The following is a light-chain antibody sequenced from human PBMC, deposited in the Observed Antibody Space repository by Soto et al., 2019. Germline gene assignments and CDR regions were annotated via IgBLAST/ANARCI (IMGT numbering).Light chain of an antibody. J-gene: IGKJ5*01. CDR1: QSVSSY. CDR2: HAS. V-gene: IGKV3-11*01. Sequence: EIVLTQSPATLSLSPGERATLTCRASQSVSSYFAWYQQIPGQAPRLLIYHASNRATGIPARFSGSGSGTDFTLTISSLEPEDFALYYCHQRSTWPLITFGQGTRLEIK. CDR3: HQRSTWPLIT.